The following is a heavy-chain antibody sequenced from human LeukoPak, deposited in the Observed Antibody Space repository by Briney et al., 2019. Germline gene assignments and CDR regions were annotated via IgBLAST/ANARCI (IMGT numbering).Heavy chain of an antibody. V-gene: IGHV3-7*01. CDR1: GFTFSSYW. CDR2: IKQDGSEK. J-gene: IGHJ4*02. D-gene: IGHD3-10*01. CDR3: SRVRDGSGSSSQIFQY. Sequence: GGSLRLSCAASGFTFSSYWMSWVRQAPGKGLEWVANIKQDGSEKYYVDSVKGRFTISRDNAKNSLYLQMNSLRAEDTAVYYCSRVRDGSGSSSQIFQYWGQGTLVTVSS.